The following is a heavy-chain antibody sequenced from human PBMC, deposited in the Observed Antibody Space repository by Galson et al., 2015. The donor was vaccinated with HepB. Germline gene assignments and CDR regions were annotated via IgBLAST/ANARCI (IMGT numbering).Heavy chain of an antibody. J-gene: IGHJ5*02. V-gene: IGHV3-30-3*01. CDR3: AMSRSWYGGEFDP. D-gene: IGHD6-13*01. Sequence: SLRLSCAASGFTFSSYAMHWVRQAPGKGLEWVAVISYGGSNKYYADSVKGRFTISRDNSKNTLYLQMNSLRAEDTAVYYCAMSRSWYGGEFDPWGQGSLVTVSS. CDR2: ISYGGSNK. CDR1: GFTFSSYA.